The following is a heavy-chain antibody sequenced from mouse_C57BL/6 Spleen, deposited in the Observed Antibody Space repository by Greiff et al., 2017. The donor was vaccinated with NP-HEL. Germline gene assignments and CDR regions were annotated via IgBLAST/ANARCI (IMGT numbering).Heavy chain of an antibody. CDR1: GFTFSDYY. V-gene: IGHV5-16*01. D-gene: IGHD3-2*02. CDR2: INYDGSST. CDR3: ARQLRLPVYFDY. Sequence: EVQVVESEGGLVQPGSSMKLSCTASGFTFSDYYMAWVRQVPEKGLEWVANINYDGSSTYYLDSLKSRFIISRDNAKNILYLQMSSLKSEDTATYYCARQLRLPVYFDYWGQGTTLTVSS. J-gene: IGHJ2*01.